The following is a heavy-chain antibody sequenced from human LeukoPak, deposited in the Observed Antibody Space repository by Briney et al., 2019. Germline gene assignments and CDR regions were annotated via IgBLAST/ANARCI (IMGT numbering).Heavy chain of an antibody. CDR2: IYTTGTT. J-gene: IGHJ4*02. V-gene: IGHV4-61*09. D-gene: IGHD2-2*02. Sequence: SQTLSLTCTVSGGSINSGSYYWNWIRQSAGKGLEWIGHIYTTGTTNCNPSLKSRVTISLDASKNQFSLKLNSVTAADTAVYYCARCTSTSCYNFDYWGQGTLVTVSS. CDR1: GGSINSGSYY. CDR3: ARCTSTSCYNFDY.